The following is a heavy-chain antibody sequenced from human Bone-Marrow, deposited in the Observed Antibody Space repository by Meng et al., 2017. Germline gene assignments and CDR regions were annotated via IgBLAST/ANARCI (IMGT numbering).Heavy chain of an antibody. V-gene: IGHV4-31*01. D-gene: IGHD2-15*01. CDR1: GGSINSAGYY. CDR2: IYYTENT. J-gene: IGHJ5*02. CDR3: ARGRASCSSGGCSLGWFDP. Sequence: AGHELVKPPQLLSLTCSVSGGSINSAGYYCSWIRQHPGKGLEWIGYIYYTENTYYNPSLKSPMTISLDKSKNQFSLKLNSVTVADTAVYYCARGRASCSSGGCSLGWFDPWGQGTLVTVSS.